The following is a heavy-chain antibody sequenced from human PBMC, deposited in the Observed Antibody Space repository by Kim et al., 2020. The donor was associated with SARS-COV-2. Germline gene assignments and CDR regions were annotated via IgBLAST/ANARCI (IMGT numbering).Heavy chain of an antibody. CDR1: RYSFTTYW. D-gene: IGHD1-26*01. CDR2: IYPGDSDT. Sequence: GEALNISCKGSRYSFTTYWIGWVRQMPGKGLEWMGIIYPGDSDTRYSPSFQGQVTISADKSINTAYLQWSSLKASDTAMYYCARHMGAATGDAFDIWGQGTMVTVSS. J-gene: IGHJ3*02. V-gene: IGHV5-51*01. CDR3: ARHMGAATGDAFDI.